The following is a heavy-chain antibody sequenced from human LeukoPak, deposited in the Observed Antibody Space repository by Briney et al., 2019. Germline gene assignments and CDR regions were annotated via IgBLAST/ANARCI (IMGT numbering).Heavy chain of an antibody. CDR3: ARLYYYDSSDSLNFDY. V-gene: IGHV4-59*01. J-gene: IGHJ4*02. CDR2: LSYSGST. CDR1: GGSISSYY. D-gene: IGHD3-22*01. Sequence: SETLSLTCSVSGGSISSYYWSWIRQPPGKGLEWVAYLSYSGSTNYNPSLKSRLTISVDTSKNQFSLKLTSVTAEDTAVYYCARLYYYDSSDSLNFDYWGQGTLVTVSS.